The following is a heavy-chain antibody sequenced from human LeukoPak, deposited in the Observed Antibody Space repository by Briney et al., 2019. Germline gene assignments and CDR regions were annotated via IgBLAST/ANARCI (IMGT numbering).Heavy chain of an antibody. Sequence: TGGSLRLSCAASGFTFCDYGMHWGRQFPGKGLEWGSDISWNSVENRYACPASARFTIFRANAKTSLYLEMSSLKPDDTALYLCAKAVPATNYFDLWGQGTLVTVSS. CDR2: ISWNSVEN. CDR1: GFTFCDYG. D-gene: IGHD4/OR15-4a*01. CDR3: AKAVPATNYFDL. V-gene: IGHV3-9*01. J-gene: IGHJ4*02.